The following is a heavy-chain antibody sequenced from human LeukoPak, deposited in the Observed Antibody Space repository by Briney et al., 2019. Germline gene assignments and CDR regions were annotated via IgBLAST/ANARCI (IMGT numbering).Heavy chain of an antibody. CDR3: ARGSYSSSWYGNDAFDI. D-gene: IGHD6-13*01. Sequence: GESLRLSCAASGFTFSSYAMNWVRQAPGKGLEWVSSISSSSSYIYYADSVKGRFTISRDNAKNSLYLQMNSLRAEDTAVYYCARGSYSSSWYGNDAFDIWGQGTMVTVSS. CDR2: ISSSSSYI. J-gene: IGHJ3*02. CDR1: GFTFSSYA. V-gene: IGHV3-21*01.